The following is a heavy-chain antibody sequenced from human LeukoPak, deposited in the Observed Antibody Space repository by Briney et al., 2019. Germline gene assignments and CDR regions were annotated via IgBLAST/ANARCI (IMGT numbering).Heavy chain of an antibody. V-gene: IGHV4-4*07. CDR2: LYTSGGT. J-gene: IGHJ3*01. Sequence: SETLSLTCTVPGGSISSYHGSWIRQPAREGLEWIGRLYTSGGTNYNPSLKSRVSMSVHTSKSQISLELNSVTAADTAVYYCARSGSYANDAFHLWGQGTMVTVSS. D-gene: IGHD1-26*01. CDR3: ARSGSYANDAFHL. CDR1: GGSISSYH.